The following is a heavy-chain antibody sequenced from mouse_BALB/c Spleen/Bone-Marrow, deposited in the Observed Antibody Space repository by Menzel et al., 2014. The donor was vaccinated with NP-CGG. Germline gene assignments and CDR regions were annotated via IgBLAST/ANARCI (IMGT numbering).Heavy chain of an antibody. D-gene: IGHD4-1*01. Sequence: EVKLQESGPGLVKPSQSLSLTCSVTGYSITSGYYWNWIRQFPGSKLEWMGYVTYDGSNNYNPSLKNRSSITRDTSKNQFFLNLNSVTTEDTATYYCARGSGTYFDVWGAGTTVTVSS. CDR3: ARGSGTYFDV. CDR2: VTYDGSN. V-gene: IGHV3-6*02. CDR1: GYSITSGYY. J-gene: IGHJ1*01.